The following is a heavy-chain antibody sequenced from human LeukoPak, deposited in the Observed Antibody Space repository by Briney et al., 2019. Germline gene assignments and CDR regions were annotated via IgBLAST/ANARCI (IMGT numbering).Heavy chain of an antibody. CDR1: GFTFSSYS. Sequence: PGGSLILSCAASGFTFSSYSMNWVRQAPGKGLEWVANINQDGTEKYYVDSVKGRFTISRDNAKNSLYLQMNSLRAEDTAVYYCARGGFRFFAHWGQGTLVTVSS. CDR3: ARGGFRFFAH. D-gene: IGHD3-22*01. V-gene: IGHV3-7*04. J-gene: IGHJ5*02. CDR2: INQDGTEK.